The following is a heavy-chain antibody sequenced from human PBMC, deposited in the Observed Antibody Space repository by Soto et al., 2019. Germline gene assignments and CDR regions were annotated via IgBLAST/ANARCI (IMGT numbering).Heavy chain of an antibody. D-gene: IGHD5-12*01. CDR1: GFTFSNAW. V-gene: IGHV3-15*01. CDR2: IKSKTDGGTT. Sequence: GGSLRLSCAASGFTFSNAWMSWVRQAPGKGLEWVGRIKSKTDGGTTDYAAPVKGRFTISRDDSKNTLYLQMNSLKTEDTAVYYCTTASGYDYGYYYYMDVWGKGTTVTVSS. J-gene: IGHJ6*03. CDR3: TTASGYDYGYYYYMDV.